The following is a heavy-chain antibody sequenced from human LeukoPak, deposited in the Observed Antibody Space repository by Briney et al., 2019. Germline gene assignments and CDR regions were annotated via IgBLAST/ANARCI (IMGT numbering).Heavy chain of an antibody. D-gene: IGHD3-22*01. Sequence: PGGSLRLSCAASGVTFSSYAMSWVRQAPGKGLEWVSAISGSGGSTYYADSVKGRFTISRDNSKNTLYLQMNSLRAADTAVYYCAKPYDSSGYYKDYYMDVWGKGTTVTVSS. CDR3: AKPYDSSGYYKDYYMDV. CDR2: ISGSGGST. CDR1: GVTFSSYA. V-gene: IGHV3-23*01. J-gene: IGHJ6*03.